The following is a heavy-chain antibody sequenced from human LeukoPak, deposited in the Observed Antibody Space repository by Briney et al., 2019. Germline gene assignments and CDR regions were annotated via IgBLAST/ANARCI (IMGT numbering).Heavy chain of an antibody. Sequence: GGSLRLSRAASGFTFSTFAMSWVRQAPGKGLEWVSAITSAGSTYYAESVKGRFTISRDNSKNTLYLQMNSLRADDTAVYYCAKDRGYWGQGTLVTVSS. J-gene: IGHJ4*02. CDR3: AKDRGY. CDR1: GFTFSTFA. V-gene: IGHV3-23*01. CDR2: ITSAGST.